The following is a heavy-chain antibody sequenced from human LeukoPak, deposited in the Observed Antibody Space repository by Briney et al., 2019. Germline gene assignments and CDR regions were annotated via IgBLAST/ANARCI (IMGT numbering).Heavy chain of an antibody. CDR2: INPKGGGT. CDR3: ARGRGLSSGWFDP. D-gene: IGHD7-27*01. V-gene: IGHV1-2*02. J-gene: IGHJ5*02. CDR1: GNTFSGNY. Sequence: ASVKVSCKASGNTFSGNYIHWVRQAPGQGLEWMGWINPKGGGTVYAPKFEGRVTMTRDTSISTAYMELSRLRSDDTAVYYCARGRGLSSGWFDPWGQGTLVTVSS.